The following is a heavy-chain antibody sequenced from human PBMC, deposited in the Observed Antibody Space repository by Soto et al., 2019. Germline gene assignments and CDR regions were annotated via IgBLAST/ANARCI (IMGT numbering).Heavy chain of an antibody. J-gene: IGHJ6*02. D-gene: IGHD3-16*01. CDR1: GGTISGYY. CDR2: IYNSGTT. Sequence: SETLSLTCTVTGGTISGYYWSRIRQAPGKGLEWIAYIYNSGTTNYNPSLKSQVTISVDASKTQFSLKLSSVTAADTAVYYFARDGGSWNYYYGMDVWGQGTTVTVSS. V-gene: IGHV4-59*01. CDR3: ARDGGSWNYYYGMDV.